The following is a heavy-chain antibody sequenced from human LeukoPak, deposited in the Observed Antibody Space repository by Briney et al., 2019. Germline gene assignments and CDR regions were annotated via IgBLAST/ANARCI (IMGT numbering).Heavy chain of an antibody. CDR2: IYYSGSS. CDR1: GGSISSSSSY. Sequence: SETLSLTCSVSGGSISSSSSYWGWIRQPPGKGLEWIGSIYYSGSSYDNPALKSRVTISVDTSKNQFSLKLSSVTAADTAVYYCARHRSGWLQSSFDYWGQGTLVTVSS. D-gene: IGHD5-24*01. V-gene: IGHV4-39*01. J-gene: IGHJ4*02. CDR3: ARHRSGWLQSSFDY.